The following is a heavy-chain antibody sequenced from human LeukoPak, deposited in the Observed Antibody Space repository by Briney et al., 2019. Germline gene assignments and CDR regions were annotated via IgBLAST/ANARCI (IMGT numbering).Heavy chain of an antibody. CDR3: ARNDGVPALSFDY. V-gene: IGHV1-2*02. CDR1: GYTFTDYY. J-gene: IGHJ4*02. D-gene: IGHD2-2*01. CDR2: INPNSGGT. Sequence: SSVKVSCKPSGYTFTDYYMHWVRQAPGQELEWMGWINPNSGGTNYAQKFQGRVTMTRDTSISTGYMELRRLRSDDTAVYYCARNDGVPALSFDYWGQGTLVTVSS.